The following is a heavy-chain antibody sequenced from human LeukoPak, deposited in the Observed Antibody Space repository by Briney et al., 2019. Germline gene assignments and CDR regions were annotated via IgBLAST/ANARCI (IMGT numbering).Heavy chain of an antibody. CDR1: GFTFSSNA. CDR2: ISGSGGST. Sequence: GGSLRLSCAVTGFTFSSNAMSWVRQAPGKGLEWVSAISGSGGSTYYADSVKGRFTISRDNSKNTLYLQMNSLRAEDTAVYYCAKGIGPVYYYGMDVWGQGTTVTVSS. J-gene: IGHJ6*02. V-gene: IGHV3-23*01. CDR3: AKGIGPVYYYGMDV.